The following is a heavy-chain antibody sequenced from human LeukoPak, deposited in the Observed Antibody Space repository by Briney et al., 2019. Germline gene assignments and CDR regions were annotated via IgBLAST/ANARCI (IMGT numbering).Heavy chain of an antibody. CDR2: FDPEDGET. Sequence: ASVKVSCKVSGYTLTELSMHWVRQAPGEGLEWMGGFDPEDGETIYAQKFQGRVTMTEDTSTDTAYMELSSLRSEDTAVYYCATRPGYSGYVHYFDYWGQGTLVTVSS. J-gene: IGHJ4*02. D-gene: IGHD5-12*01. CDR1: GYTLTELS. CDR3: ATRPGYSGYVHYFDY. V-gene: IGHV1-24*01.